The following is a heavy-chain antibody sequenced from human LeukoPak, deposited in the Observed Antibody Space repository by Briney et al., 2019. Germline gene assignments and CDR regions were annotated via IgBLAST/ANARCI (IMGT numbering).Heavy chain of an antibody. V-gene: IGHV3-72*01. J-gene: IGHJ3*02. D-gene: IGHD6-13*01. Sequence: PGGSLRLSCAASGFTFSDHYMDWVRQAPGKGLEWVGRIRNKPNSYTTEYAASVKGRFTISRDDSKNSLYLQMNSLKTEDTAVYYCATYSSTRNGAFDIWGQGTMVTVSS. CDR3: ATYSSTRNGAFDI. CDR1: GFTFSDHY. CDR2: IRNKPNSYTT.